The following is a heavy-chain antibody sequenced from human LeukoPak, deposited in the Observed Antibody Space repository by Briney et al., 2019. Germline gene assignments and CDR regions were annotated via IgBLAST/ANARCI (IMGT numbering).Heavy chain of an antibody. D-gene: IGHD7-27*01. J-gene: IGHJ4*02. V-gene: IGHV3-30*02. CDR2: IRYDGSNK. Sequence: GGSLRLSCAASGFTFSSYGMHWVRQAPGKGLEWVAFIRYDGSNKYYADSVKGRFTISRDNSKNTLYLQMNSLRAEDTAVYYCATKSRVSSTLGYWGQGTMVTVSS. CDR3: ATKSRVSSTLGY. CDR1: GFTFSSYG.